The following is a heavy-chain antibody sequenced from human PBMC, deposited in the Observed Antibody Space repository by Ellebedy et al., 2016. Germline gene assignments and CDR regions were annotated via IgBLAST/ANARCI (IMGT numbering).Heavy chain of an antibody. CDR2: IHPSGGST. Sequence: ASVKVSCXASGYTFSRFHVYWVRQAPGQGLEWMGVIHPSGGSTSYAQNFQGRVTMTTDTSTSTVYMDPSSLTSADTAMYYCARGGVYSPNWYFDVWGRGTLVTVSS. CDR3: ARGGVYSPNWYFDV. J-gene: IGHJ2*01. D-gene: IGHD5/OR15-5a*01. CDR1: GYTFSRFH. V-gene: IGHV1-46*01.